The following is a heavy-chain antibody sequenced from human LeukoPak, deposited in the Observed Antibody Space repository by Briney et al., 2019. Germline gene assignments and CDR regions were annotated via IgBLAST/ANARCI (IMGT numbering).Heavy chain of an antibody. D-gene: IGHD6-19*01. CDR3: ARSPTGSGWYYFDY. Sequence: PAGGSLRLSCAASGFTFSSYEMNWVRQAPGKGLEWVSYISSSGSTIYYADSVKGRFTISRDNAKNSLYLQMNSLRAEDTAVYYCARSPTGSGWYYFDYWGQGTLVTVSS. CDR1: GFTFSSYE. V-gene: IGHV3-48*03. CDR2: ISSSGSTI. J-gene: IGHJ4*02.